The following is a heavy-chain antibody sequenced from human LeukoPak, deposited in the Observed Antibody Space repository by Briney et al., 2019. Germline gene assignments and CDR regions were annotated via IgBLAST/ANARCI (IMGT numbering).Heavy chain of an antibody. CDR3: ARVTTHIVVVTASDAFDI. CDR2: IYYSGST. Sequence: PSETLSLTCGVSGGSFSSYFWTWIRQSPAKGLEWIGYIYYSGSTNYNPSLKSRVTISVDTSKNQFSLKLSSVTAADTAVYYCARVTTHIVVVTASDAFDIWGQGTMVTVSS. D-gene: IGHD2-21*02. V-gene: IGHV4-59*01. CDR1: GGSFSSYF. J-gene: IGHJ3*02.